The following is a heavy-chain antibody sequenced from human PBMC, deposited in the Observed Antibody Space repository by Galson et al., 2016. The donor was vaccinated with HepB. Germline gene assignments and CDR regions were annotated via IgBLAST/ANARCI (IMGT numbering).Heavy chain of an antibody. J-gene: IGHJ4*02. D-gene: IGHD3-10*01. Sequence: SVKVSCKASGFMFGSFAFSWVRQTPGQGLEWMGWISAYSGETKYVEKFQGRLTMTTNTSTTTAYMDLRSLTSDDTAVYVCARAPLTSYSYGSGRDPTFDNWGQGTLVTVS. CDR3: ARAPLTSYSYGSGRDPTFDN. CDR2: ISAYSGET. CDR1: GFMFGSFA. V-gene: IGHV1-18*04.